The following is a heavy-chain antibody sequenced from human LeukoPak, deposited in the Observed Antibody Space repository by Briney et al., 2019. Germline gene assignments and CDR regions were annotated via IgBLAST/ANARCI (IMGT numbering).Heavy chain of an antibody. D-gene: IGHD3-10*01. CDR2: VYHDGGT. CDR3: ASQYGSGHYHFDY. Sequence: GSLRLSCAASGFTFSSYAMHWVRQAPGKGLEWIGQVYHDGGTKYNPSLKSRVTILVDKSKNQFSLKLSSVTAADTAVYFCASQYGSGHYHFDYWGQGTLVFVSP. CDR1: GFTFSSYA. V-gene: IGHV4-4*01. J-gene: IGHJ4*02.